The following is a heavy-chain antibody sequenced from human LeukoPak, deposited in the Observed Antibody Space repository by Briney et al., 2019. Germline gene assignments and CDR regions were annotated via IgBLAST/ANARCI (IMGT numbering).Heavy chain of an antibody. D-gene: IGHD3-22*01. V-gene: IGHV4-61*02. CDR3: ARESVYYYGPFDP. Sequence: PSETLSLTCTVSGDSISGNFYFWSWIRQTAGKGLEWIGRIYASGAASYNPSLKSRVTISVDTSKNQYFLKLKSVTAADTAVYYCARESVYYYGPFDPWGQGTRVIVSP. J-gene: IGHJ5*02. CDR1: GDSISGNFYF. CDR2: IYASGAA.